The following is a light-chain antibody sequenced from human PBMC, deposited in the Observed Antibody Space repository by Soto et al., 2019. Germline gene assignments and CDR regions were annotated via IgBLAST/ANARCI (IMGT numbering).Light chain of an antibody. CDR3: QQYNNWPRT. CDR2: GAS. V-gene: IGKV3-15*01. Sequence: EILMTQSPATLSVSPGESATLSCRASQSVSSYLAWYQQRTGQAPRLLIYGASTRDTDIPARFGGSGSGTEFTLTISRLQTEDFEVYYCQQYNNWPRTFGQGTKVDIK. J-gene: IGKJ1*01. CDR1: QSVSSY.